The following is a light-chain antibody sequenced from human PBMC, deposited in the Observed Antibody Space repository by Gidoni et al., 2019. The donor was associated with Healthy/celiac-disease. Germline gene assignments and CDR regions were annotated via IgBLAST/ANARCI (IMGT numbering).Light chain of an antibody. CDR3: SSYTSSRV. Sequence: QSALTQPASVSGPPGQSITISCTATSSHVGGYNYVSWYQQHPGKAPKLMIYDVSNRPSGVSNRFSGSKSGNTASLTISGLQAEDEADYYCSSYTSSRVFGGGTKLTVL. V-gene: IGLV2-14*03. CDR2: DVS. CDR1: SSHVGGYNY. J-gene: IGLJ2*01.